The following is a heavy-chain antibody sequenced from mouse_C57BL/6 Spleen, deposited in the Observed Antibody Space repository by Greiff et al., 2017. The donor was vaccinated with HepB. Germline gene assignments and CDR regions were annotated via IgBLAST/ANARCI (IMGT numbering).Heavy chain of an antibody. CDR2: IHPNSGST. CDR3: ARSPAQPAQDY. Sequence: QVQLQQPGAELVKPGASVKLSCKASGYTFTSYWMHWVKQRPGQGLEWIGMIHPNSGSTNYNEKFKSKATLTVDKSSSTAYMQLSSLTAEDSAVYCCARSPAQPAQDYWGQGTTLTVSS. V-gene: IGHV1-64*01. CDR1: GYTFTSYW. J-gene: IGHJ2*01. D-gene: IGHD3-2*02.